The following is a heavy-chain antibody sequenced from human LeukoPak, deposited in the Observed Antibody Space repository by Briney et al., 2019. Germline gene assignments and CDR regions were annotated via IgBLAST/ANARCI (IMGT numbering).Heavy chain of an antibody. CDR3: ARDRFSRNQLLSCVLDFDY. V-gene: IGHV1-18*04. CDR1: GYTFTSYG. D-gene: IGHD2-2*01. Sequence: GASVKVSCKASGYTFTSYGISWVRQAPGQGLEWMGWISAYNGNTNYAQKLQGRVTMTTDTSTSTAYMELRSLRSDDTAVYYCARDRFSRNQLLSCVLDFDYWGQGTLVTVSS. J-gene: IGHJ4*02. CDR2: ISAYNGNT.